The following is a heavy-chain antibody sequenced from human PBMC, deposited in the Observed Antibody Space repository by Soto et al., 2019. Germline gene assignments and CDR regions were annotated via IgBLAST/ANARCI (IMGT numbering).Heavy chain of an antibody. CDR2: IDSAGDA. CDR3: TRGGIWGVSWNWFDP. V-gene: IGHV3-13*01. CDR1: GFTFSSHD. D-gene: IGHD3-10*01. J-gene: IGHJ5*02. Sequence: EVQLVESGGGLVQPGGSLRLSCAASGFTFSSHDMHWVRQVTGKGVEWVSGIDSAGDAKYPASVKGRFTISRENAKNSLYLQMNRLRAEDTAMYYCTRGGIWGVSWNWFDPWGQGTLVTVSS.